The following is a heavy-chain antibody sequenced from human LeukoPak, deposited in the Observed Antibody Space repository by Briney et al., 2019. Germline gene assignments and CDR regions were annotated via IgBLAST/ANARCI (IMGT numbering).Heavy chain of an antibody. Sequence: PSETLSLTCTVSGGSISSGGYYWSWIRQPPGKGLEWIGYIYHSGSTYYNPSLKSRVTISVDRSKNQFSLKLSSVTAADTAVYYCARDPQNWFDPWGQGTLVTVSS. CDR1: GGSISSGGYY. J-gene: IGHJ5*02. CDR3: ARDPQNWFDP. CDR2: IYHSGST. V-gene: IGHV4-30-2*01.